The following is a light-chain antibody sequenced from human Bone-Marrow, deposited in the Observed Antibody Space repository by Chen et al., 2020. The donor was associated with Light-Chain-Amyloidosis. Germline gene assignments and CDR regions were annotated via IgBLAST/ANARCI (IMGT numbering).Light chain of an antibody. CDR1: QSIFYSSTNKNY. J-gene: IGKJ4*01. CDR3: QQYFAPPLT. V-gene: IGKV4-1*01. Sequence: DIVMTQSPDSLAVSLGERAIINCKSSQSIFYSSTNKNYLAWYQQKAGQPPKLLIYWTSTRQSGVPDRFRGSGSGTDFTLTISSLQAEDVAVYFCQQYFAPPLTFGGGTKVEIK. CDR2: WTS.